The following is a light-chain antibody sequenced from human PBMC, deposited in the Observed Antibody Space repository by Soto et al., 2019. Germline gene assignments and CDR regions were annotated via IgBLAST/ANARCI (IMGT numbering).Light chain of an antibody. V-gene: IGKV3-20*01. Sequence: EIVLTQSPGTLSLSPGERATLSCGASQSVSSGFLAWYQQTPGQSPRLLIYGTSSRATGIPDRFSGSGSGTGFTLTINRLEPEDFAVYYCQHYGRSPTFGQGTKVEI. J-gene: IGKJ1*01. CDR2: GTS. CDR1: QSVSSGF. CDR3: QHYGRSPT.